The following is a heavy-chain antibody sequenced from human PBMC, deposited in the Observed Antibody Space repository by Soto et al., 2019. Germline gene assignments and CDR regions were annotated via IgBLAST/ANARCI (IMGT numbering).Heavy chain of an antibody. Sequence: EVQLLESGGGLVQPGGSLRLSCAASGFTFSSYAMSWVRQAPGKGLEWVSAISGSGGSTYYADSVKGRFTIARDNSKNTLYLQVNGVRAEDTAVYYCANTRALTYGSSPNWFGPGGQGTVVSVSS. CDR1: GFTFSSYA. CDR3: ANTRALTYGSSPNWFGP. J-gene: IGHJ5*02. V-gene: IGHV3-23*01. CDR2: ISGSGGST. D-gene: IGHD6-6*01.